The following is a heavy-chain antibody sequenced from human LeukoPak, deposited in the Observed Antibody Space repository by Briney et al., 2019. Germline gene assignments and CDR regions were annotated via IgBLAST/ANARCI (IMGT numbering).Heavy chain of an antibody. Sequence: GGSLRLSCAASGFTFRSYWMSWVRQAPGKGLEWVANVKQDGSDRYYVDSVKGRFTISRDNSKNTLYLQLNSLGAEDTALYYCAKVVAPSTTRNLDYWGQGTLVIVSS. J-gene: IGHJ4*02. CDR3: AKVVAPSTTRNLDY. D-gene: IGHD2-2*01. CDR1: GFTFRSYW. V-gene: IGHV3-7*03. CDR2: VKQDGSDR.